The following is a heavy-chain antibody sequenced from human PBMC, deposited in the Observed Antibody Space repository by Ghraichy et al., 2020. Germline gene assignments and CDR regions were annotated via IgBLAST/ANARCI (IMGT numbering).Heavy chain of an antibody. V-gene: IGHV1-69*13. CDR1: GGTFSSYA. CDR3: ARDSRTGYSSSSWFDP. J-gene: IGHJ5*02. Sequence: SVKVSCKASGGTFSSYAISWVRQAPGQGLEWMGGIIPIFGTANYTQKFQGRVTITADESTSTAYMELSSLRSEDTAVYYCARDSRTGYSSSSWFDPWGQGTLVTVSS. CDR2: IIPIFGTA. D-gene: IGHD6-13*01.